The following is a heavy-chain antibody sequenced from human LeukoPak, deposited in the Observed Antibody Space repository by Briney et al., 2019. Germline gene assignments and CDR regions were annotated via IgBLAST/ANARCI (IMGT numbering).Heavy chain of an antibody. CDR3: ARGVRNQLLSEY. J-gene: IGHJ4*02. D-gene: IGHD2-2*01. V-gene: IGHV1-8*01. Sequence: ASVRVSCKTSGYTFSAYDVTWVRQAPGQGLEWMGWMNPNSGNTGSAQKFWGRVTMTSNASISSAYMVLHRLTSEDTAVYYCARGVRNQLLSEYWGQGTLITVSS. CDR1: GYTFSAYD. CDR2: MNPNSGNT.